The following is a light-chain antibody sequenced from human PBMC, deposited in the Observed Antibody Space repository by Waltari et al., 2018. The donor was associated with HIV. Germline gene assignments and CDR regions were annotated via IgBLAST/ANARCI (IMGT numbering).Light chain of an antibody. J-gene: IGKJ1*01. V-gene: IGKV3-20*01. CDR1: QSVSNSY. Sequence: DIVLTQSPGTLSLSPGERATLSCRASQSVSNSYLAWYQQKPGQAPRLLIYGASTRATGIPDRFSGSGSGTDFTLTVSRLEPEDFAVYYCQQYGSSYWTFGQGTKVEIK. CDR2: GAS. CDR3: QQYGSSYWT.